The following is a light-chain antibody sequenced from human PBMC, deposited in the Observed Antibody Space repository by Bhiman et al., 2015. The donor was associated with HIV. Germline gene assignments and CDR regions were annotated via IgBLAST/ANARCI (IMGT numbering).Light chain of an antibody. CDR2: QDT. V-gene: IGLV3-1*01. Sequence: SYELTQPPSVSVSPGQTATITCSGDELGDKYACWYQQKAGQSPVLVIYQDTERPSGVSNRFSGSKSGSTASLTISGLQAEDEAHYYCSSYSSITVYVFGTGTKVSVL. CDR3: SSYSSITVYV. CDR1: ELGDKY. J-gene: IGLJ1*01.